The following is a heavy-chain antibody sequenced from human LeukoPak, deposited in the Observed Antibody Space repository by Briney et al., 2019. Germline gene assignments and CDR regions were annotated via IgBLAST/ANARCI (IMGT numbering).Heavy chain of an antibody. CDR1: GYTFTSYG. D-gene: IGHD1-26*01. V-gene: IGHV1-18*01. J-gene: IGHJ3*02. CDR3: ARTEGAKTPKAFDI. CDR2: ISAYNGNT. Sequence: ASVKVSCKASGYTFTSYGISWVRQAPGQGLEWMGWISAYNGNTNYAQKLQGRVTMTTDTSTSTAYMELRSLRSDDTAVYYCARTEGAKTPKAFDIWGQGTMVTVSS.